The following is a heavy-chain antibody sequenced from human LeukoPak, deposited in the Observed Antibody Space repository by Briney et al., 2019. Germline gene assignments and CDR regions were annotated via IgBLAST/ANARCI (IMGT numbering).Heavy chain of an antibody. D-gene: IGHD3-22*01. Sequence: GGSLRLSCATSGFTFSNAWMNWVRQAPGKGLEWVGRIKSKTDGGTTDYAAPVKGRFTISRDDSKNTLYLQMNSLKTEDTAVYYCTTLGIEDDSSGYYYLYYFDYWGQGTLVTVSS. CDR1: GFTFSNAW. CDR2: IKSKTDGGTT. V-gene: IGHV3-15*07. CDR3: TTLGIEDDSSGYYYLYYFDY. J-gene: IGHJ4*02.